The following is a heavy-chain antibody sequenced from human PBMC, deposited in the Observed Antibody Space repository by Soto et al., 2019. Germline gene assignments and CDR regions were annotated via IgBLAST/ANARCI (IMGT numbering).Heavy chain of an antibody. CDR3: ARPRHYSSSSGYYYYGMDV. D-gene: IGHD6-6*01. CDR2: IIPIFGTA. Sequence: SVKVSCKASGGTFSSYAISWVRQAPGQGLEWMGGIIPIFGTANYAQKFQGRVTITAGESTSTAYMELSSLRSEDTAVYYCARPRHYSSSSGYYYYGMDVWGQGTTVTVSS. V-gene: IGHV1-69*13. J-gene: IGHJ6*02. CDR1: GGTFSSYA.